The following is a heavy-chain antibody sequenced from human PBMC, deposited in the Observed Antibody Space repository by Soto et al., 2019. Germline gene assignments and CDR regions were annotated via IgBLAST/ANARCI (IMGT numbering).Heavy chain of an antibody. V-gene: IGHV4-39*07. CDR1: GASISSNTYY. Sequence: SETLSLTCTVSGASISSNTYYWAWIRRPPGKGLEWIGYIYNTGSTVYNPSFKSRVTISVDTSKNQFSLKLNSVTAADTAVYYCARDLWGYCGTDCYPLDVWGQGTTVTVSS. J-gene: IGHJ6*02. CDR2: IYNTGST. D-gene: IGHD2-21*02. CDR3: ARDLWGYCGTDCYPLDV.